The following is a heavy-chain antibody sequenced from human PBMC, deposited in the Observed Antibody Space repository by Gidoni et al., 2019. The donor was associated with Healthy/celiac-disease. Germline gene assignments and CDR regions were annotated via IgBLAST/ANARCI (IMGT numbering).Heavy chain of an antibody. CDR2: INPNSGGT. J-gene: IGHJ4*02. CDR3: AREKIVVVVAATRGSFDY. Sequence: SVKVSCKASGYTFTGDYMHWVRQAPGQGLEWMGWINPNSGGTNYAQKFQGRVTMTRDTSISTAYMELSRLRSDDTAVYYCAREKIVVVVAATRGSFDYWGQGTLVTVSS. V-gene: IGHV1-2*02. CDR1: GYTFTGDY. D-gene: IGHD2-15*01.